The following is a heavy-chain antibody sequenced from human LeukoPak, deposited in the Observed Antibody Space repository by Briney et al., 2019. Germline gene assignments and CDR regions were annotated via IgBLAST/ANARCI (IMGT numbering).Heavy chain of an antibody. CDR3: ARRPGLEVTYYFDY. CDR2: IIPIFGTA. J-gene: IGHJ4*02. D-gene: IGHD2-21*02. CDR1: GGTFSSYA. V-gene: IGHV1-69*13. Sequence: AASVKVSCKASGGTFSSYAISWVRQAPGQGLEWMGGIIPIFGTANYAQKFQGRVTITADESTSTAYMELSSLRSEDTAVYYCARRPGLEVTYYFDYWGQGTLVTVSS.